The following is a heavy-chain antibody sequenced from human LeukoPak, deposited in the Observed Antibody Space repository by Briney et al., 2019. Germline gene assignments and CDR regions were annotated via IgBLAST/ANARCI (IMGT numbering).Heavy chain of an antibody. J-gene: IGHJ4*02. D-gene: IGHD3-22*01. CDR2: INPNSGGT. CDR1: GYTFTGYY. CDR3: ARDFPYYCDSSGYHFDY. Sequence: ASVKVSCKASGYTFTGYYMHWVRQAPGQGREWMGWINPNSGGTNYAQKFQGRVTMTRDTSISTAYMELSRLRSDDTAVYYCARDFPYYCDSSGYHFDYWGQGTLVTVSS. V-gene: IGHV1-2*02.